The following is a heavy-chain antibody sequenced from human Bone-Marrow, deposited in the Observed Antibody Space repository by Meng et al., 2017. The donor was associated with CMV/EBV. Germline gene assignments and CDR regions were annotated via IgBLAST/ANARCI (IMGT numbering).Heavy chain of an antibody. CDR2: ISYDGSNK. CDR1: GFTFSSYA. V-gene: IGHV3-30*04. D-gene: IGHD1-26*01. CDR3: ASIVGASIDY. Sequence: LSLTCAASGFTFSSYAMHWVRQAPGKGLEWVAVISYDGSNKYYADSVKGRFTISRDNSKNTLYLQMNSLRAEDTAVYYCASIVGASIDYWGQGTLVTVSS. J-gene: IGHJ4*02.